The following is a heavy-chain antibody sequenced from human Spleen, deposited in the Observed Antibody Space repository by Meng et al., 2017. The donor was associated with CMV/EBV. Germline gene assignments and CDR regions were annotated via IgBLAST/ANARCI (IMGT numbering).Heavy chain of an antibody. CDR3: ARGVSDIVVVPAAIAGIAARRGWFDP. D-gene: IGHD2-2*02. Sequence: WIRQPPGKGLEWIGEINHSGSTNSNPSLKSRVTISVDTSKNQFSLKLSSVTAADTAVYYCARGVSDIVVVPAAIAGIAARRGWFDPWGQGTLVTVSS. J-gene: IGHJ5*02. V-gene: IGHV4-34*01. CDR2: INHSGST.